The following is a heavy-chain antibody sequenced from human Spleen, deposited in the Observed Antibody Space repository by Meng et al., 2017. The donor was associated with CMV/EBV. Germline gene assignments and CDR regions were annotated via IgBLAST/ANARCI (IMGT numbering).Heavy chain of an antibody. CDR3: VRQRFLEWLPGYYFDF. CDR2: VHFSGSA. Sequence: SETLSLTCTVSGASVSSDSHYWSWLRHPPGKGLEWLGYVHFSGSANYNPSLESRLSMSVDTSQNRLYLKVNSVAAADTAVYYCVRQRFLEWLPGYYFDFWGQGTLVTVSS. V-gene: IGHV4-61*01. CDR1: GASVSSDSHY. J-gene: IGHJ4*02. D-gene: IGHD3-3*01.